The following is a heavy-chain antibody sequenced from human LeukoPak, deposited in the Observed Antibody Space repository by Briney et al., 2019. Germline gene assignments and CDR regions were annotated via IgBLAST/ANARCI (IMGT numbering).Heavy chain of an antibody. Sequence: QPGGTLRLSCAASGFSFSSHGMSWVRKAPGKGLEWVSGIIGGAGSTYYADSVKGRFTISRDNSKNTLYLQMNSLRAEDTAVYYCAHGSMYQLDYWGQGTLVTVSS. D-gene: IGHD2-2*01. CDR2: IIGGAGST. J-gene: IGHJ4*02. CDR3: AHGSMYQLDY. CDR1: GFSFSSHG. V-gene: IGHV3-23*01.